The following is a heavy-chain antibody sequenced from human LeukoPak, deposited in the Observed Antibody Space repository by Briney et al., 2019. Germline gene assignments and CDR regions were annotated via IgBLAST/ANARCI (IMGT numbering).Heavy chain of an antibody. CDR3: ARGQGSWYGLWFDP. CDR1: GGSFSGYY. J-gene: IGHJ5*02. Sequence: SETLSLTCAVYGGSFSGYYWSWIRQPPGKGLEWIGEINHSGSTNYNPSLKSRVTISVDTSKNQFSLKLSSVTAADTAVYYCARGQGSWYGLWFDPWGQGTLVTVSS. CDR2: INHSGST. V-gene: IGHV4-34*01. D-gene: IGHD6-13*01.